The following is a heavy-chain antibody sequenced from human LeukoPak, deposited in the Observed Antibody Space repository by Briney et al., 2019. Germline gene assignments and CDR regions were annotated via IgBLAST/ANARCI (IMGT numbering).Heavy chain of an antibody. D-gene: IGHD3-22*01. CDR3: ARHYDSGYYYPPAHFDY. CDR1: GGSISSYY. CDR2: IYTSGST. J-gene: IGHJ4*02. Sequence: SETLSLTCTVSGGSISSYYWSWIRQPAGKGLEWIGRIYTSGSTNYNPSLKSRVTMSVDTSKNQFSLKLRSVTAADTAVYYCARHYDSGYYYPPAHFDYWGQGTLVTVSS. V-gene: IGHV4-4*07.